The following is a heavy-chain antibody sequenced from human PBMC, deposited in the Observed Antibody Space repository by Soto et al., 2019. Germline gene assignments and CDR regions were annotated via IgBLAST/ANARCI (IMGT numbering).Heavy chain of an antibody. V-gene: IGHV3-48*03. CDR3: ARVEVGAGLALDS. CDR1: GFTFSRYE. J-gene: IGHJ4*02. D-gene: IGHD1-26*01. CDR2: ISGSGSTI. Sequence: GGSLRLSCVASGFTFSRYEINWVRQAPGKGLEWVSYISGSGSTIYYADSVKGRFTISRDNAKNSVYLQMNSLRAEDTAVYYCARVEVGAGLALDSWGQGTLVTVSS.